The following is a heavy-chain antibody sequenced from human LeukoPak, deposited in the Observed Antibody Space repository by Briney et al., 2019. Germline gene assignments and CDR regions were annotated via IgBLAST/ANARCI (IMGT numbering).Heavy chain of an antibody. V-gene: IGHV3-7*01. CDR3: ASGTTTPTIDWYDP. Sequence: PGGSLRLSCAASGFTFRNYWMSWVRQAPGKGLEWVASIKPDGSETSHLDSVGGRFTISRDNARNSLFLQMSTLRAEDAAVYYCASGTTTPTIDWYDPWGQGTRVIVSS. J-gene: IGHJ5*02. CDR2: IKPDGSET. D-gene: IGHD4-17*01. CDR1: GFTFRNYW.